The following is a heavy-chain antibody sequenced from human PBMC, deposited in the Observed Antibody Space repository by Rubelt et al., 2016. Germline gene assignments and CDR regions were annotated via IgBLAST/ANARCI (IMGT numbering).Heavy chain of an antibody. J-gene: IGHJ4*02. D-gene: IGHD3-10*01. V-gene: IGHV3-23*01. CDR3: AKVAYYGSGSYFDY. Sequence: VSAISGSGGSTYYADPVKGRFTISRDNSKNTLYLQMNSLRAEDTAVYYCAKVAYYGSGSYFDYWGQGTLVTVSS. CDR2: ISGSGGST.